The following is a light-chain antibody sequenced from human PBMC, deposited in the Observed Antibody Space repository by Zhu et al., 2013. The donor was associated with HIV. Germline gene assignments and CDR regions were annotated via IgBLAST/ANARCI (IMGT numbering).Light chain of an antibody. CDR1: QSVSSSY. CDR3: QQYGSSPRLT. V-gene: IGKV3-20*01. J-gene: IGKJ4*01. CDR2: GAS. Sequence: ENVLTQSPGTLSLSPGERATLSCRASQSVSSSYLVWYQQKPGQAPRLLIYGASSRATGIPDRFSGSGSGTDFTLTIIRLEPEDFAVYYCQQYGSSPRLTFGGGTKVEIK.